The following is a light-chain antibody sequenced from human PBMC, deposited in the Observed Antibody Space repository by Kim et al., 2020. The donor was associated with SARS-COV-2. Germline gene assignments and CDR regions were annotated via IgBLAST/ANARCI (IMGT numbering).Light chain of an antibody. J-gene: IGLJ3*02. CDR2: GRN. V-gene: IGLV3-19*01. CDR3: QSRDSGGRVM. Sequence: VALVKTVRSTCQGDSLRSYYATWYQQKPRQAPVLVIYGRNNRPSGIPGRFSGSASGNTASLTISGTQAEDEADFYCQSRDSGGRVMFGGGTKLTVL. CDR1: SLRSYY.